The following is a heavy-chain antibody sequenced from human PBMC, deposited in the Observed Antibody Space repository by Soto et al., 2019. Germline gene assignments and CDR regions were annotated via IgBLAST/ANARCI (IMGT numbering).Heavy chain of an antibody. CDR2: GLRPDYT. CDR1: SGSITDYY. CDR3: VAGPDRAKSAY. Sequence: HSESLYLTCTVCSGSITDYYWSWTRQPPGKGLEWIAYGLRPDYTGYNPSLRNRVTISSDTSKNQFSLRLISVTAADTAVYYCVAGPDRAKSAYWGQGTLVTVSS. V-gene: IGHV4-59*01. J-gene: IGHJ4*01.